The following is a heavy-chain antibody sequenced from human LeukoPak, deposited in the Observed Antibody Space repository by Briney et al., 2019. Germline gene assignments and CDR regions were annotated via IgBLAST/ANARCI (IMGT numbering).Heavy chain of an antibody. CDR1: GFDFSNYG. V-gene: IGHV3-30*18. D-gene: IGHD3-10*01. CDR3: AKSSGFGGLFDS. J-gene: IGHJ4*02. CDR2: MSKDGSKT. Sequence: GRSLRPSCLASGFDFSNYGMHWVRQAPGKGLEWVALMSKDGSKTYYADSVKGRFTISRDISKNTLFLQLNSLRAEDTALYFCAKSSGFGGLFDSWGQGTRVIVSS.